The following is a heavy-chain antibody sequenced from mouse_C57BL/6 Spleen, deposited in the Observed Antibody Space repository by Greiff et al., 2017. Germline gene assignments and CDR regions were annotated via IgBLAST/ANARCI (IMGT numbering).Heavy chain of an antibody. CDR2: IDPSDSAT. J-gene: IGHJ2*01. Sequence: QVQLQQPGAELVRPGSSVKLSCKASGYTFTSYWMHWVKQRPIQGLEWIGNIDPSDSATNYNQKFKDKATLTVDKSSSTAYMQLSSLTSEDSAVXCCARGATVGYYWGQGATLTVSS. D-gene: IGHD1-1*01. CDR1: GYTFTSYW. CDR3: ARGATVGYY. V-gene: IGHV1-52*01.